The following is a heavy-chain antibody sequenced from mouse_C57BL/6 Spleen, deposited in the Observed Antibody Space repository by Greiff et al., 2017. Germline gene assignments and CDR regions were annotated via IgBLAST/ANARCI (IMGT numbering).Heavy chain of an antibody. D-gene: IGHD2-5*01. V-gene: IGHV1-69*01. Sequence: QVQLQQSGAELVMPGASVKLSCKASGYTFTSYWMHWVKQRPGQGLEWIGEIDPSDSYTNYNQKLKGKSTLTVDKSSSTAYMQLSSLTSEDSAVYYCARLGDSNWYFDVWGTGTTVTVSS. CDR3: ARLGDSNWYFDV. CDR1: GYTFTSYW. CDR2: IDPSDSYT. J-gene: IGHJ1*03.